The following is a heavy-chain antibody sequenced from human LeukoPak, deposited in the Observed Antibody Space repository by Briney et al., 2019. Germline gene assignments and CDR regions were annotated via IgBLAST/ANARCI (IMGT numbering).Heavy chain of an antibody. D-gene: IGHD2-21*01. CDR1: GFTFSSYA. J-gene: IGHJ4*02. V-gene: IGHV3-30-3*01. CDR2: ISYDGSNK. Sequence: GGSLRLSCAASGFTFSSYAMHWVRQAPGKGLEWVAVISYDGSNKYYADSVKGRFTISRDNAKNSLYLQMNSLRAEDTAVYYCVRDNPRCCGVIPSNIDDYWGQGTLVTVSS. CDR3: VRDNPRCCGVIPSNIDDY.